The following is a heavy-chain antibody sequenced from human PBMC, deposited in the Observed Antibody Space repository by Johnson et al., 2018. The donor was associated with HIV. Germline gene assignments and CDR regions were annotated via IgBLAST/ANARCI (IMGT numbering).Heavy chain of an antibody. Sequence: VQLVESGGGVVQPGGSLRLSCAASGFTFDDYAMHLVRQAPGKGLEWVSGISWNSGSIGYADSVKGRFTISRDNAKNSLYLQMNSLRAEDTALYYCAKDRGVAGPLDAFDIWGQGTMVTVSS. J-gene: IGHJ3*02. D-gene: IGHD6-19*01. CDR2: ISWNSGSI. V-gene: IGHV3-9*01. CDR1: GFTFDDYA. CDR3: AKDRGVAGPLDAFDI.